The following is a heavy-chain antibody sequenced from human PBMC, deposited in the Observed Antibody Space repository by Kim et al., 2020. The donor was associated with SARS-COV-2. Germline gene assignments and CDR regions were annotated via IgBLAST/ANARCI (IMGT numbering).Heavy chain of an antibody. CDR3: AKGFEYSSSSCDY. J-gene: IGHJ4*02. D-gene: IGHD6-6*01. CDR2: IYSGGSST. V-gene: IGHV3-23*03. Sequence: GGYLRLSCAASGFTFSSYAMSWVRQAPGKGLEWVSVIYSGGSSTYYADSVKGRFTISRDNSKNTLYLQMNSLRAEDTAVYYCAKGFEYSSSSCDYWGQGTLVTVSS. CDR1: GFTFSSYA.